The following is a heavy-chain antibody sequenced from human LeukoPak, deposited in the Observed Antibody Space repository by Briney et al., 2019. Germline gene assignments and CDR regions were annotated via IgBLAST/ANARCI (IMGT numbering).Heavy chain of an antibody. CDR3: ASGLLWFGESPKIDY. Sequence: SETLSPTCDVSGGSISSSHWWSWVRQPPGKGLEWIGEIYHSGNTNYNPSLKSRVTISVDKSKNQFSLRLSSVTAADTAVYYCASGLLWFGESPKIDYWGQGTLVTVSS. CDR1: GGSISSSHW. J-gene: IGHJ4*02. D-gene: IGHD3-10*01. CDR2: IYHSGNT. V-gene: IGHV4-4*02.